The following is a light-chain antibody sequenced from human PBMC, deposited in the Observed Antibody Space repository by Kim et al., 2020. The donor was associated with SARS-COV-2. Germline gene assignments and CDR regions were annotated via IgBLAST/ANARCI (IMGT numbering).Light chain of an antibody. J-gene: IGKJ1*01. Sequence: DVVMTQSPVSLPVTLGQPASISCRSSQSLVHSDGNTYLNWFQQRPGQSPRRLIYKVSNRDSGVPDRFSGSGSGTDFTLKISRVEAEDVGVYYCMQGTQWPPTFGQGTKVDIK. CDR2: KVS. V-gene: IGKV2-30*02. CDR3: MQGTQWPPT. CDR1: QSLVHSDGNTY.